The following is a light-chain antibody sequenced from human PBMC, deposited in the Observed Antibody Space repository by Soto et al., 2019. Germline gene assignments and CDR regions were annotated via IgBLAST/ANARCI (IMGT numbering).Light chain of an antibody. J-gene: IGKJ1*01. V-gene: IGKV1-39*01. CDR1: QTISFY. CDR2: TAS. Sequence: DIQLTQSPSYLSAPLGHSVTITCTSIQTISFYLNWYQQKPGKAPKLLIYTASNLQSGVPSRFSGSGSGTDFTLTINSLQTEDFATYYCKQSYSTSRTFGKGTKVDIK. CDR3: KQSYSTSRT.